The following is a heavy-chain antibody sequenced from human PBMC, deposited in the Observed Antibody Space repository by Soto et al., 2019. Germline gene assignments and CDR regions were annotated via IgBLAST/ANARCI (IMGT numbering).Heavy chain of an antibody. CDR2: IIPILGIA. J-gene: IGHJ4*02. V-gene: IGHV1-69*08. CDR1: GGTFSSYT. CDR3: AREEYYYGSGAFFDY. Sequence: QVQLVQSGAEVKKPGSSVKVSCKASGGTFSSYTISWVRQAPGQGLEWMGRIIPILGIANYAQKCQGRVTITADKSTSTAYMELSSLRSEDTAMYYCAREEYYYGSGAFFDYWGQGTLVTVSS. D-gene: IGHD3-10*01.